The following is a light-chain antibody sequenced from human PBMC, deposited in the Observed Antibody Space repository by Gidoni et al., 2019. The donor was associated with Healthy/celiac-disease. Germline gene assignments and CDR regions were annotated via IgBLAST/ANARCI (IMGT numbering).Light chain of an antibody. CDR1: QSISSW. CDR3: QQYNSYSYT. CDR2: DAS. J-gene: IGKJ2*01. V-gene: IGKV1-5*01. Sequence: DIQMTQSPSTLSASVGDRVTITCRASQSISSWLAWYQQKPGKAPKLLIYDASSLESGVPSRFSGSGSGKEFTLTISRLQPDDVATYYCQQYNSYSYTFGQGTKLEIK.